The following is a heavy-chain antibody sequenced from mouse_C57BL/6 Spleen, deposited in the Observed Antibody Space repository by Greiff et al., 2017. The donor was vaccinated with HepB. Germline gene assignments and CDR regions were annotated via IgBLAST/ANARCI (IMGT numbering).Heavy chain of an antibody. D-gene: IGHD2-3*01. CDR2: ISNGGGST. CDR3: ARPIYDGYAMDY. J-gene: IGHJ4*01. CDR1: GFTFSDYY. Sequence: EVQRVESGGGLVQPGGSLKLSCAASGFTFSDYYMYWVRQTPEKRLEWVAYISNGGGSTYYPDTVKGRFTISRDNAKNTLYLQMSRLKSEDTAMYYCARPIYDGYAMDYWGQGTSVTVSS. V-gene: IGHV5-12*01.